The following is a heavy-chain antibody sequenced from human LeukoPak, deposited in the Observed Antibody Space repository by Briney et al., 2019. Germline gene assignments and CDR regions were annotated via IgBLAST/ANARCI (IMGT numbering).Heavy chain of an antibody. CDR1: GYSISSGYQ. V-gene: IGHV4-38-2*02. J-gene: IGHJ4*02. D-gene: IGHD2-2*01. CDR2: IYHSGSA. CDR3: ARDPRWLTPDCTSPSCDENYFET. Sequence: SETLSLTCGVSGYSISSGYQWCWIRQSTGKGVEWIASIYHSGSAHHKQSLKSRLTISVETTKNQSSPNMYSVTAADTAVYYCARDPRWLTPDCTSPSCDENYFETWGQGTLVTVSS.